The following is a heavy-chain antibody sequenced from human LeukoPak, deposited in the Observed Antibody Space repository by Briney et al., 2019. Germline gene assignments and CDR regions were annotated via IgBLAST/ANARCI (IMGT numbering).Heavy chain of an antibody. J-gene: IGHJ5*02. CDR3: ARLAQSGYSSSGSCSNWFDP. Sequence: SVNVCCKASGGTLSSYAISWLRQAPGQARDWMGRIIPILGIANYSQKFQGRVTITADKSTSTAYKEMSSLRSEDTAVYYCARLAQSGYSSSGSCSNWFDPWGHGTLVTVAT. V-gene: IGHV1-69*04. CDR2: IIPILGIA. D-gene: IGHD2-15*01. CDR1: GGTLSSYA.